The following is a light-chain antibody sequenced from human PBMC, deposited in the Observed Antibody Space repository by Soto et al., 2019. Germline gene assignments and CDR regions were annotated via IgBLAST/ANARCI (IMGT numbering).Light chain of an antibody. J-gene: IGKJ2*01. Sequence: DIQMTQSPSTLSASVGDRVTITCRASQTITGSLAWYQQKPGKAPKLLIHRASDLETGVPSRFSGSGSGTEFTLTISRLPPDDVATYYCQQYRGFPTFGPGTKLEIK. CDR3: QQYRGFPT. V-gene: IGKV1-5*03. CDR2: RAS. CDR1: QTITGS.